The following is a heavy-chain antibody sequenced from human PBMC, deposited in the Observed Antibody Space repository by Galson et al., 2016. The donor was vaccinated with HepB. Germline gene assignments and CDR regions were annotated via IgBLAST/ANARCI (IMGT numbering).Heavy chain of an antibody. J-gene: IGHJ6*02. CDR2: IGSAGDT. V-gene: IGHV3-13*01. Sequence: SLRLSCAASGFTFSRYDMHWVRQTTGKGLEWVSAIGSAGDTHYPGSVKGRFTISRENAKNSLYLQMNSLRAEDTAVDYCVRGDYYYSGMDVWGQGTTVTVSS. CDR1: GFTFSRYD. D-gene: IGHD3-10*01. CDR3: VRGDYYYSGMDV.